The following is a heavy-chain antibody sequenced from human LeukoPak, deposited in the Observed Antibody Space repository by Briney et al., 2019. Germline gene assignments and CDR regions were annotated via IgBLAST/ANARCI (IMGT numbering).Heavy chain of an antibody. CDR2: INSDGSST. D-gene: IGHD1-26*01. CDR1: GFTFSSYW. J-gene: IGHJ4*02. Sequence: PGGSLRLSCAASGFTFSSYWMHWVRQAPGKGLVWVSRINSDGSSTAYADPVKGRFTISGDNAKNTLYLQMNGLRAEDTAVYYCARDEGELLFGLGYWGQGTLVTVSS. V-gene: IGHV3-74*01. CDR3: ARDEGELLFGLGY.